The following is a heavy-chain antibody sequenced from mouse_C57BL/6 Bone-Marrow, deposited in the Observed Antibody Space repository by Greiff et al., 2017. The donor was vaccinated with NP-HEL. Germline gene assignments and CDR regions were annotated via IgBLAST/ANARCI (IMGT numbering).Heavy chain of an antibody. CDR1: GYAFSSSW. J-gene: IGHJ3*01. CDR3: ARSGQLRLAWFAY. Sequence: VKLQESGPELVKPGASVKISCKASGYAFSSSWVNWVKQRPGKGLEWIGRIYPGDGDTNYNGKFKGKATLTAAKSSSSAYMQLSILTSEYSAVSLCARSGQLRLAWFAYWGHGTLVTVSA. V-gene: IGHV1-82*01. CDR2: IYPGDGDT. D-gene: IGHD3-2*02.